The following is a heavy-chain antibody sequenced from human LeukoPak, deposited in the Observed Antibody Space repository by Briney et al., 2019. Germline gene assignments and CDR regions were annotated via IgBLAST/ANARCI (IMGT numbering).Heavy chain of an antibody. V-gene: IGHV3-30*18. CDR2: ISYDGSNK. CDR3: AKTRYGGIAAAGAFDY. J-gene: IGHJ4*02. D-gene: IGHD6-13*01. CDR1: GFTFSSYC. Sequence: GGSLRLSCAASGFTFSSYCMHWVRHPPGKGLEWVAVISYDGSNKYYADSVKGRFTISRDNSKNTLYLQMNSLRAEDTGVYYCAKTRYGGIAAAGAFDYWGQGTLVTVSS.